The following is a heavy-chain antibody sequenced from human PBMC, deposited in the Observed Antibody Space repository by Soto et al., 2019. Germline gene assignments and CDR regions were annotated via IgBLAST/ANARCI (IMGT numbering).Heavy chain of an antibody. CDR1: GGTFSSYA. V-gene: IGHV1-69*01. D-gene: IGHD2-2*01. J-gene: IGHJ5*02. CDR3: ARGIVVVPAAIPSGGDWFDP. CDR2: IIPIFGTA. Sequence: QVQLVQSGAEVKKPGSSVKVSCKASGGTFSSYAISWVRQAPGQGLEWMGGIIPIFGTANYAQKFQCRVTITAEESTSTAYMELNSLRSEDTAVYYCARGIVVVPAAIPSGGDWFDPWGQGTLVTVSS.